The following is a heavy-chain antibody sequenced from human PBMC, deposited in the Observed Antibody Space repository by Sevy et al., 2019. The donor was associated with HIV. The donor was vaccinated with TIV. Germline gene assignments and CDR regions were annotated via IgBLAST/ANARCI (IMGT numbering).Heavy chain of an antibody. J-gene: IGHJ4*02. CDR2: IAPISAGT. CDR1: GYTFTGHY. Sequence: ASVKVSCKASGYTFTGHYLHWVRQAPGRWLEWMGWIAPISAGTNYAQKFKGRVTMARDTSISTAYMELSRLRFDDTAMYYCVRIRFQTGAFDSWGQGTLVTVSS. D-gene: IGHD7-27*01. V-gene: IGHV1-2*02. CDR3: VRIRFQTGAFDS.